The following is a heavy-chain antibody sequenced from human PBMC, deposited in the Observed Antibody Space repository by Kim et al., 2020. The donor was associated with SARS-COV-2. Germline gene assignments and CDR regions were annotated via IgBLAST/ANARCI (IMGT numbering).Heavy chain of an antibody. CDR1: GYSFTSYW. V-gene: IGHV5-51*01. J-gene: IGHJ2*01. Sequence: GESLKISCKGSGYSFTSYWIGWVRQMPGKGLEWMGIIYPGDSDTRYSPSFQGQVTISADKSISTAYLQWSSLKASDTAMYYCASSSLWYCTNGVCYTPWYFDLWGRGTLVTVSS. CDR3: ASSSLWYCTNGVCYTPWYFDL. D-gene: IGHD2-8*01. CDR2: IYPGDSDT.